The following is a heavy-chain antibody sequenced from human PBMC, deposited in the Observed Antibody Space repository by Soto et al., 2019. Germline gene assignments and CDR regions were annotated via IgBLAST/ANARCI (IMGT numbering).Heavy chain of an antibody. CDR1: GFTFSSYG. D-gene: IGHD2-2*01. J-gene: IGHJ6*03. Sequence: GGSLRLSCAASGFTFSSYGMHWVRQAPGKGLEWVAAIRYDGSNTYYADSVKGRFTISRDNSKNTLYLQMNSLRAEDTAVYYCAKGHDCSSTSCHIIYYYYMDVWGKGTTVTVSS. CDR2: IRYDGSNT. V-gene: IGHV3-33*06. CDR3: AKGHDCSSTSCHIIYYYYMDV.